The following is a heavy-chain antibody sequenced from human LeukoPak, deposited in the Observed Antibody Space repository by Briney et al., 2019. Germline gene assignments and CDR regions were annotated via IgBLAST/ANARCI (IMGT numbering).Heavy chain of an antibody. J-gene: IGHJ3*02. CDR2: IYHSGST. D-gene: IGHD3-16*02. Sequence: SETLSLTCAVSGYSISSGYYWGWIRQPPGKGLEWIGSIYHSGSTYYYPSLKSRVTISVDTSKNQFSLKLSSVTAADTAVYYCARHQYDYVWGSYRYDAFDIWGQGTMVTVSS. CDR3: ARHQYDYVWGSYRYDAFDI. CDR1: GYSISSGYY. V-gene: IGHV4-38-2*01.